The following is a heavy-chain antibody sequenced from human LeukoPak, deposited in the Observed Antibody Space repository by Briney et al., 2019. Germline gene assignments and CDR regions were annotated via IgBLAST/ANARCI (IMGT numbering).Heavy chain of an antibody. D-gene: IGHD3-22*01. J-gene: IGHJ4*02. CDR3: ARDGSSTRNYYDSSGYYL. Sequence: SETLSLTCTVSGGSISSYYWSWIRQPPGKGLEWIGYIYYSGSTNYNPSLKSRVTISVDTSKNQFSLKLSSVTAADTAVYYCARDGSSTRNYYDSSGYYLWGQGTLVTVSS. V-gene: IGHV4-59*01. CDR2: IYYSGST. CDR1: GGSISSYY.